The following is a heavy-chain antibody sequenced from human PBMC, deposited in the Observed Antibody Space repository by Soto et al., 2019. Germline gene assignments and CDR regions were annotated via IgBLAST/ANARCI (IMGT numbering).Heavy chain of an antibody. J-gene: IGHJ4*02. CDR3: ARRAELMYYDFWSGYYGGRSAFDY. CDR2: INHSGST. V-gene: IGHV4-34*01. Sequence: PSETLSLTCAVYGGSFSGYYWSWIRQPPGNGLEWSGEINHSGSTNYNPSLKSRVTISVDTSKNQFSLKLSSVTAADTAVYYCARRAELMYYDFWSGYYGGRSAFDYWGQGTLVTVSS. CDR1: GGSFSGYY. D-gene: IGHD3-3*01.